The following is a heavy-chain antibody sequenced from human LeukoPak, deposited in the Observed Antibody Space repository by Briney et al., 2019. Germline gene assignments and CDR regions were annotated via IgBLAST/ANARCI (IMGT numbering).Heavy chain of an antibody. CDR3: ARAPPMVRGVITWFDP. CDR2: IIPIFGTA. Sequence: ASVKVSCKASGGTFSSYAISWVRQAPGQGLEWMGGIIPIFGTANYAQKFQGRVTITADESTSTAYMELSSLRSEDTAVYYCARAPPMVRGVITWFDPWGQGTLVTVSS. J-gene: IGHJ5*02. CDR1: GGTFSSYA. V-gene: IGHV1-69*13. D-gene: IGHD3-10*01.